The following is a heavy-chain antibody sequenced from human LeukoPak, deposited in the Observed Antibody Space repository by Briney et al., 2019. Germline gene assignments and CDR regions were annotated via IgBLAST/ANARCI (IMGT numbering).Heavy chain of an antibody. J-gene: IGHJ4*02. CDR3: ASSNGYSSGWYLPITDY. CDR1: GGTFSRYA. Sequence: TVPVSCKASGGTFSRYAMSWVRQAPGHGLEGMGGNIPIFCTANYAQKFQGRVTITADKSTSTAYMELSSLRSEDTAVYSCASSNGYSSGWYLPITDYWGQGTLVTVSS. D-gene: IGHD6-19*01. CDR2: NIPIFCTA. V-gene: IGHV1-69*06.